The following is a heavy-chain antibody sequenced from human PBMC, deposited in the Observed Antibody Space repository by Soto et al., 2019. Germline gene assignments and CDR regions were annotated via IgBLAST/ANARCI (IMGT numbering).Heavy chain of an antibody. D-gene: IGHD6-19*01. CDR3: ARQEYSSGWYHNDY. V-gene: IGHV4-59*08. Sequence: PSETLSLTCTVSGGSISSYYWGWIRQPPRKGLEWIGYIYYSGSTNYNPSLKSRVTISVDTSKNQFSLKLSSVTAADTAVYYCARQEYSSGWYHNDYWGQGTLVTVSS. CDR1: GGSISSYY. J-gene: IGHJ4*02. CDR2: IYYSGST.